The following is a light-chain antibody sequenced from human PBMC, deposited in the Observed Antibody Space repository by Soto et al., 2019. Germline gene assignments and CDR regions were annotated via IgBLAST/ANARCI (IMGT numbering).Light chain of an antibody. CDR2: DVS. CDR3: CSFAGSYTDV. V-gene: IGLV2-11*01. CDR1: SSDVGRYDY. Sequence: QSALTQPRSVSGSPGQSVTISCTGTSSDVGRYDYVSWYQQHPGKAPKLIIYDVSERPSGVPVRFSGSKFGNTASLTISGLQAEDEADYSCCSFAGSYTDVFGTGTQLTVL. J-gene: IGLJ1*01.